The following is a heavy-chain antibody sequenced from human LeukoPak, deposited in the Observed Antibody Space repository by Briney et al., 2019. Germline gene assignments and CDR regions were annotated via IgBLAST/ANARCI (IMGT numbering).Heavy chain of an antibody. CDR3: ARARDSRGYQFKGFDY. V-gene: IGHV4-59*01. D-gene: IGHD3-22*01. CDR2: IYYSGST. J-gene: IGHJ4*02. Sequence: SETLSLTCTVSGDSISSYYWSWIRQPPGKGLEWIGYIYYSGSTNYNPSLKSRVTISVDTPKNQFSLKLSSVTAADTAVYYCARARDSRGYQFKGFDYWGQGTLVTVSS. CDR1: GDSISSYY.